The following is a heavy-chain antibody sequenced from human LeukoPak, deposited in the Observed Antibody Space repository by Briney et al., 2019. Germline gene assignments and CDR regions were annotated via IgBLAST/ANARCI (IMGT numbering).Heavy chain of an antibody. D-gene: IGHD4-23*01. Sequence: SETLSLTCTVSGGSISSYYWGWIRQPPGKGLEWIGSIYHSGSTYYNPSLMSRATISVDTSKNQFSLKLSSVTAADTAVYYCARVDGGNSDWFDPWGQGTLVTVSS. CDR2: IYHSGST. V-gene: IGHV4-38-2*02. J-gene: IGHJ5*02. CDR3: ARVDGGNSDWFDP. CDR1: GGSISSYY.